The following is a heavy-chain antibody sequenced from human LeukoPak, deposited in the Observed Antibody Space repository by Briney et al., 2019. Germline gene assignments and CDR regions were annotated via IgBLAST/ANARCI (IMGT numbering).Heavy chain of an antibody. CDR3: TTDWET. D-gene: IGHD1-26*01. Sequence: GGSLRLSCAASGFTFSNAWMYWVRQAPGKGLEWVGLIRSKTVGGTTYYAAPVKGRFTISRDDSKNTLYQQMNSRNAEDSAVYYCTTDWETGGQGTRVTVPS. J-gene: IGHJ4*02. V-gene: IGHV3-15*01. CDR1: GFTFSNAW. CDR2: IRSKTVGGTT.